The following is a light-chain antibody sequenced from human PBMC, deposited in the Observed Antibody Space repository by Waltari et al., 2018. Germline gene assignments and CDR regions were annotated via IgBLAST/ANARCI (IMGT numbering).Light chain of an antibody. CDR2: WAS. Sequence: DIVMTQSPDSLAVSLGERATINCKSSQSVFFRPNSKNYLSWFQQKPGQPPKLLISWASTRESGVPARFSGSGSGTDFTLTISSLKAEVVALYYCQLFYNSPFPFGGGTKVKIK. J-gene: IGKJ4*01. CDR1: QSVFFRPNSKNY. V-gene: IGKV4-1*01. CDR3: QLFYNSPFP.